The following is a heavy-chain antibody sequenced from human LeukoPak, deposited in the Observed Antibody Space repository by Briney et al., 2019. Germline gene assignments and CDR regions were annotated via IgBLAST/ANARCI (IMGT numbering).Heavy chain of an antibody. CDR2: MNPNSGNT. J-gene: IGHJ5*02. Sequence: ASVKVSCKASGYTFTSYDINWVRQATGQGLEWMGWMNPNSGNTGYAQKFQGRVTMTRNTSISTAYMELSGLRSEDTTVYYCAKGKYYDSSGYLNWFDPWGQGTLVTVSS. D-gene: IGHD3-22*01. V-gene: IGHV1-8*01. CDR1: GYTFTSYD. CDR3: AKGKYYDSSGYLNWFDP.